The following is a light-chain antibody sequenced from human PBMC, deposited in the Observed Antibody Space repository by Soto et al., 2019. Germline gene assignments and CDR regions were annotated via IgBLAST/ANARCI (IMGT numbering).Light chain of an antibody. J-gene: IGLJ3*02. CDR1: SSNIGNNV. V-gene: IGLV1-36*01. CDR2: SDD. CDR3: AAWDDSLNGWV. Sequence: QSVLTQPPSVSEAPRQRVTISCSGSSSNIGNNVVNWYQQLPGKAPKLLIYSDDLLPSGVSDRFSGSKSGTSASLAIRGLQSEDEADYYCAAWDDSLNGWVFGGGTKLTVL.